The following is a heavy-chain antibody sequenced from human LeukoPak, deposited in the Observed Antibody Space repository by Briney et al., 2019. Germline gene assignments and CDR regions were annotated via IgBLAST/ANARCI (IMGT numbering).Heavy chain of an antibody. D-gene: IGHD3-9*01. CDR3: ARISTITGYGMDV. CDR1: GGSISSYY. CDR2: IYYSGST. V-gene: IGHV4-59*08. Sequence: PSETLSLTCTVSGGSISSYYWSWIRQPPGKGLEWIGYIYYSGSTNYNPSLKSRVTISVGTSRNQFSLKLSSVTAADTAAYYCARISTITGYGMDVWGQGTTVTVSS. J-gene: IGHJ6*02.